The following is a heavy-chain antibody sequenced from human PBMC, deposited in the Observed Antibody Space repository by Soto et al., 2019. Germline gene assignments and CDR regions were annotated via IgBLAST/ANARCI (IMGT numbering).Heavy chain of an antibody. CDR2: IIPIFGTA. J-gene: IGHJ6*02. CDR1: GGTFSSYA. Sequence: ASVKVSCKASGGTFSSYAISWVRQAPGQGLEWMGGIIPIFGTANYAQKFQGRVTITADESTSTAYMELSSLRSEDTAVYYCASRNDYGDYVYHYYYGMDVWGQGTTVTVSS. D-gene: IGHD4-17*01. V-gene: IGHV1-69*13. CDR3: ASRNDYGDYVYHYYYGMDV.